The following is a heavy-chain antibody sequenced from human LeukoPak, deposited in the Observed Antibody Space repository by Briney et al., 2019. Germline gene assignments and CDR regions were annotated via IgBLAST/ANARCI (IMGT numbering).Heavy chain of an antibody. D-gene: IGHD3-22*01. CDR3: ATRRSGNYFATFDY. CDR1: GFTFINYA. J-gene: IGHJ4*02. V-gene: IGHV3-23*01. CDR2: VSGPGTTT. Sequence: GGSLRLSCEASGFTFINYAMNWVRQAPEKGLEWVSTVSGPGTTTYYADSVKGRFTVSRDNSKNTVFLQMDNLRAEGTAVYYCATRRSGNYFATFDYWGQGILVTVSS.